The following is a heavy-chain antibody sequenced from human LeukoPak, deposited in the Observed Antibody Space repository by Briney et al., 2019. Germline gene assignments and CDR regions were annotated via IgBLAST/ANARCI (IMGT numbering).Heavy chain of an antibody. CDR1: GGSISGYY. CDR2: IYYTGST. D-gene: IGHD5-18*01. Sequence: SETLSLTCSVSGGSISGYYWSWIRQPPGKGLEWIGYIYYTGSTNYNPSLKSRVSISVDTSKNQFSLNVSSVTAADTAVYYCARGSSRLSGYSSSWGQGTLVTVSS. J-gene: IGHJ4*02. V-gene: IGHV4-59*01. CDR3: ARGSSRLSGYSSS.